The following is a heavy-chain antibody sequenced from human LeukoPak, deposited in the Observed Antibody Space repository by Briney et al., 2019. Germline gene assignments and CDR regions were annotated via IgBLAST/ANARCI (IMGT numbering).Heavy chain of an antibody. V-gene: IGHV3-23*01. J-gene: IGHJ4*02. D-gene: IGHD5-24*01. CDR2: ISGSGDTL. Sequence: GGTLRLSCAASGFTFSNHGMNWVRQAPGKGLEWVSGISGSGDTLYYADSVKGRFTISRDNSKNTLYLQMNSLRAEDTAVYYCAPRARRDGYNPDYWGQGTLVTVSS. CDR1: GFTFSNHG. CDR3: APRARRDGYNPDY.